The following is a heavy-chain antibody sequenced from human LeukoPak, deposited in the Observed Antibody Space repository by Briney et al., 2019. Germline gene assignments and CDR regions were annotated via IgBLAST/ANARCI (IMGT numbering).Heavy chain of an antibody. V-gene: IGHV5-51*01. CDR1: GYMFTKYL. Sequence: GESLNLSRKYSGYMFTKYLIGWVREMRGKGLELMWIISPSGSETRYSPSFQGQVTISADKSISTAYLQWSSLKTSDTAMYYCARSYYDSSGYLTDNYFYYMDVWGKGTTVTVSS. J-gene: IGHJ6*03. CDR3: ARSYYDSSGYLTDNYFYYMDV. D-gene: IGHD3-22*01. CDR2: ISPSGSET.